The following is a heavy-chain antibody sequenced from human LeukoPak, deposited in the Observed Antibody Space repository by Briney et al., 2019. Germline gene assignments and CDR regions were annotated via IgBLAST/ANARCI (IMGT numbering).Heavy chain of an antibody. Sequence: GGSLRLSCAASGFTFSSNYMSWGRQAPGKGLEGVSVIYSGGSTYYADSVKGRFTISRDNSKNTLYLQMNSLRAEDTAVYYCARDGGSLSLTGDDYFDYWGQGTLVTVSS. J-gene: IGHJ4*02. CDR3: ARDGGSLSLTGDDYFDY. CDR1: GFTFSSNY. CDR2: IYSGGST. D-gene: IGHD7-27*01. V-gene: IGHV3-66*02.